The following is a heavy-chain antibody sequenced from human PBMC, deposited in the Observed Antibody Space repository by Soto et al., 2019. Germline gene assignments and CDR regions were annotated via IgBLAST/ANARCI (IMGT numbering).Heavy chain of an antibody. V-gene: IGHV3-30*18. D-gene: IGHD3-22*01. CDR2: RSYDGRNK. J-gene: IGHJ6*02. CDR3: AKNGYDSRGYYHTYYYYGMDV. Sequence: QVHLVESGGGVVQPGRSLRLSCAASGFTFSSYGMHWVRQAPGKGLEWVAVRSYDGRNKYYADSVKGRFTISRDNSKNTLYLTIISLRAEDTGVYYCAKNGYDSRGYYHTYYYYGMDVWGQGTTVTVSS. CDR1: GFTFSSYG.